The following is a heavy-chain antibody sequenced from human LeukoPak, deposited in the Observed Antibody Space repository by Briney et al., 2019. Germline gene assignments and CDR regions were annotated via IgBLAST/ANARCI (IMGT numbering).Heavy chain of an antibody. D-gene: IGHD3-10*01. V-gene: IGHV1-2*02. CDR3: ASPRLDYYGSGSYLPDYYYYGMDV. CDR2: INPNSGGT. CDR1: GYTFTGYY. J-gene: IGHJ6*02. Sequence: ASVKVSCKASGYTFTGYYMHWVRQAPGQGLEWMGWINPNSGGTNYAQKFQGRVTMTRDTSISTAYMELSRLRSDDTDVYYCASPRLDYYGSGSYLPDYYYYGMDVWGQGTTVTVSS.